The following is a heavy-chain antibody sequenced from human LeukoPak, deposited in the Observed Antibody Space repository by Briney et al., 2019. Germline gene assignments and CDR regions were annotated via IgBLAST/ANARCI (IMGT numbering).Heavy chain of an antibody. CDR2: ISWNSGSI. CDR3: AKGNQQLVLDGFDY. CDR1: GLTFDDYA. J-gene: IGHJ4*02. Sequence: GRCLRLSCAASGLTFDDYAMHWVRQAPGKGLEWVSGISWNSGSIGYADSVKGRFTISRDNAKKSLYLQMNSLRAGDMAVYYCAKGNQQLVLDGFDYGGEGTLDPVS. D-gene: IGHD6-13*01. V-gene: IGHV3-9*03.